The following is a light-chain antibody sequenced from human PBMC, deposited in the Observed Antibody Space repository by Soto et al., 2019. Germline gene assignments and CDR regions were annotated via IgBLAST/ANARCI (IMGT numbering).Light chain of an antibody. J-gene: IGKJ2*03. CDR2: WAS. V-gene: IGKV4-1*01. CDR3: QQEYYTPYS. Sequence: DIVMTQSPSSLPVSLGEGATINCKSSQSLFYSSNNKNYLAWYQQKPGQPPKLLIFWASTRESGVPDRFSGSGSGTYFTLTISRLQDEDVAFYYCQQEYYTPYSVGQGTKLEIK. CDR1: QSLFYSSNNKNY.